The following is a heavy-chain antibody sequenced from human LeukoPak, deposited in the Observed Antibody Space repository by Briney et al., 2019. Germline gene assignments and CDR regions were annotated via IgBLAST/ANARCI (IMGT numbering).Heavy chain of an antibody. CDR2: INHSGST. V-gene: IGHV4-34*01. D-gene: IGHD5-18*01. CDR3: ARLTAVVTYFDY. J-gene: IGHJ4*02. Sequence: SETLSLTCAVYGGSFSGYYWSWIRQPPGKGLEWIGEINHSGSTNYNPSLKSRVTISVDTSKNQFSLKLSSVTAADTAVYYCARLTAVVTYFDYWGQGTLVTVSS. CDR1: GGSFSGYY.